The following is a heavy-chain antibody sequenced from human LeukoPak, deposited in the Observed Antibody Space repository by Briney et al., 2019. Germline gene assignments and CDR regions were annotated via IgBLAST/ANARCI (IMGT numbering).Heavy chain of an antibody. Sequence: GGSLRLSCAASTFSFSRYPMGWVRQAPGKGLEWVSGISAGGDGTYHADPVKGRFTISRDNSKNTLFLQMNSLRAEDTAVYYCARDGNCSGGSCYSGQLDYWGQGTLVTVSS. CDR3: ARDGNCSGGSCYSGQLDY. V-gene: IGHV3-23*01. D-gene: IGHD2-15*01. J-gene: IGHJ4*02. CDR2: ISAGGDGT. CDR1: TFSFSRYP.